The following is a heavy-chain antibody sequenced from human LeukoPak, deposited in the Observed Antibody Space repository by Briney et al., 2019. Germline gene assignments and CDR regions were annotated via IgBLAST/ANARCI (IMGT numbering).Heavy chain of an antibody. V-gene: IGHV1-8*03. J-gene: IGHJ4*02. CDR2: MNPNSGNT. D-gene: IGHD2-2*02. Sequence: ASVKVSCKASGYTFTGYYMHWVRQAPGQGLEWMGWMNPNSGNTGYAQKFQGRVTITRNTSISTAYMELSSLRSEDTAVYYCARGKLYCSSTSCYSYWGQGTLVTVSS. CDR3: ARGKLYCSSTSCYSY. CDR1: GYTFTGYY.